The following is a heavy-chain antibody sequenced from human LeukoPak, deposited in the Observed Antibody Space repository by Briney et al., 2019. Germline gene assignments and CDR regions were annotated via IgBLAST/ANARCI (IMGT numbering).Heavy chain of an antibody. CDR1: GGSISSSSYY. CDR3: ARLRGAPVAPNWFDP. D-gene: IGHD6-19*01. J-gene: IGHJ5*02. CDR2: IYYSGSS. Sequence: SGTLCLSCTVSGGSISSSSYYWGCVRQPPGKGRGWIVSIYYSGSSYYNPFLRSGVTLSVNTSKNQFSLKLRSVTAADTAVYYCARLRGAPVAPNWFDPWGQGTLVTLSS. V-gene: IGHV4-39*01.